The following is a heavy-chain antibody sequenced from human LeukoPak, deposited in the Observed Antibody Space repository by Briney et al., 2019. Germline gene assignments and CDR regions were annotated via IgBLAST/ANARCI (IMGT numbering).Heavy chain of an antibody. CDR2: IYHSGTA. CDR3: ARVSYFSIVIVAAAIGWFDP. D-gene: IGHD2-2*01. J-gene: IGHJ5*02. CDR1: GYSIISDYF. V-gene: IGHV4-38-2*02. Sequence: PSETLSLTCTVSGYSIISDYFWGWIRQPPGKGLEWIGNIYHSGTAYYNPSLKSRVTISVDTSKNQFSLKLSSVTAADTAVYYCARVSYFSIVIVAAAIGWFDPWGQGTLVTVSS.